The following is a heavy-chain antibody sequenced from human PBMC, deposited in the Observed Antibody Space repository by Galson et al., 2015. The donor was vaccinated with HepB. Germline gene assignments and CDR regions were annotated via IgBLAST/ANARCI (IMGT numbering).Heavy chain of an antibody. V-gene: IGHV3-23*01. J-gene: IGHJ6*03. CDR3: AKQGLGYSYGQLGYVWYYYMDV. D-gene: IGHD5-18*01. CDR1: GFTFRSSA. Sequence: SLRLSCAASGFTFRSSAMSWVRQAPRKGLEWISAASGSGDGTYYADSVKGRFHIPRDNSKNTVYLQMNSLRAEDTAVHYCAKQGLGYSYGQLGYVWYYYMDVWGKGTTVTVSS. CDR2: ASGSGDGT.